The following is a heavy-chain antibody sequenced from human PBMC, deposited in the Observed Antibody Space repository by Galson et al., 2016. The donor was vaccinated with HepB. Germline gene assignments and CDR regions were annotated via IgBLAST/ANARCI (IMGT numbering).Heavy chain of an antibody. J-gene: IGHJ6*02. CDR1: GGSIRSTQW. CDR3: ASVDYYCAMDV. Sequence: ETLSLTCAVSGGSIRSTQWWSWVRQAPGKGLEWIGDIYHSGNTNYMPSLQSRVTTLVDNSKNQFSLRLTAVTAADAAVYYCASVDYYCAMDVCGQGTTVTVSS. CDR2: IYHSGNT. V-gene: IGHV4-4*02. D-gene: IGHD4-23*01.